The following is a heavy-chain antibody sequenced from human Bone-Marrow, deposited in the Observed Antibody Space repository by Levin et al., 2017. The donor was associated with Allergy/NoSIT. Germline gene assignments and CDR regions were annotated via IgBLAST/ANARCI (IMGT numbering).Heavy chain of an antibody. Sequence: ASVKVSCKASGYSFTGYYMHWVRQAPGQGLEWMGYIHPNSGDTKYVQKFQGRVTMTRDTSMSTANMELSGLTFDDTAVYYCALGGAAAGPYNWFDPWGQGTLVTVSS. V-gene: IGHV1-2*02. CDR2: IHPNSGDT. J-gene: IGHJ5*02. CDR1: GYSFTGYY. CDR3: ALGGAAAGPYNWFDP. D-gene: IGHD6-13*01.